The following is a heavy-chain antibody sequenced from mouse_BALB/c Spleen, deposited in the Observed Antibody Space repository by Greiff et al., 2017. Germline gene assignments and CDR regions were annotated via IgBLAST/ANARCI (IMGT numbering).Heavy chain of an antibody. CDR3: AKTGDYLCFDV. Sequence: QGQLQQSGPSLVQPSQSLSITCTVSGFSLTSYGVHWVRQSPGKGLEWLGVIWRGGSTDYNAAFMSRLSITKDNSKSQVFFKMNSLQADDTAIYYCAKTGDYLCFDVWGAGTTVTVSS. V-gene: IGHV2-5-1*01. CDR2: IWRGGST. J-gene: IGHJ1*01. CDR1: GFSLTSYG. D-gene: IGHD2-13*01.